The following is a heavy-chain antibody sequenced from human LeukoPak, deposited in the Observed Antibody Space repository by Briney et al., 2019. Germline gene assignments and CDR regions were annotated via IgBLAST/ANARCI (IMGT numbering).Heavy chain of an antibody. CDR2: ISSSSSTI. CDR1: GFTFSSYS. V-gene: IGHV3-48*04. J-gene: IGHJ4*02. Sequence: GGSLRLSCAASGFTFSSYSMKWVRQAPGGGLEWGSYISSSSSTIYYADSVKGRFTISRDNAKNSLYLQMNSLRAEDTAVYYCARDLRWFGELFPDYWGQGTLVTVSS. D-gene: IGHD3-10*01. CDR3: ARDLRWFGELFPDY.